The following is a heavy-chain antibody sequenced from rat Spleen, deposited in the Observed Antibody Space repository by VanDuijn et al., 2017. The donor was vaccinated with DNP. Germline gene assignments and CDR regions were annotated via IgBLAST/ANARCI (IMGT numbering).Heavy chain of an antibody. CDR2: IIYDGSRT. V-gene: IGHV5-7*01. Sequence: EVQLVESGGGLVQPGRSLKLSCAASGFTFSDYAMAWVRQAPKKGLEWVANIIYDGSRTYYRDSVKGRFIVSRDNAKSTLYLQMNSLRSEDTATYYCARAYDGTYYSYFDCWGQGVMVTVSS. J-gene: IGHJ2*01. D-gene: IGHD1-12*02. CDR3: ARAYDGTYYSYFDC. CDR1: GFTFSDYA.